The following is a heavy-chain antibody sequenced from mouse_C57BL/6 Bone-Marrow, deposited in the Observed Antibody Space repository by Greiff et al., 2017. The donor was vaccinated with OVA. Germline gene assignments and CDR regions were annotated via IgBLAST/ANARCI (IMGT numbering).Heavy chain of an antibody. D-gene: IGHD4-1*02. J-gene: IGHJ3*01. CDR1: GFNIKNTY. Sequence: EVKLQQSVAELVRPGASVKLSCTASGFNIKNTYMHWVKQRPEQGLEWIGRIDPANGNTKYAPKFQGKATITADTSSNTAYLQLSSLTSEDTAIYYCARGSTGTKSWFAYWGQGTLVTVSA. V-gene: IGHV14-3*01. CDR3: ARGSTGTKSWFAY. CDR2: IDPANGNT.